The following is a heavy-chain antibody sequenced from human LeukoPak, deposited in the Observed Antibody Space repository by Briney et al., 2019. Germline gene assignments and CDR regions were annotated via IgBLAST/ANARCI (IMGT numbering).Heavy chain of an antibody. CDR3: AKATYSTSPGYYFDY. CDR1: GFTFDDYA. CDR2: ISWNSGRI. D-gene: IGHD6-6*01. Sequence: PGRSLRLSRAASGFTFDDYAMHWVRQGPGKGLEWVSGISWNSGRIGYADSVKGRFIISRDNAKNSLYLQMNSLRSEDTAFYYCAKATYSTSPGYYFDYWGQGTLVTVSS. V-gene: IGHV3-9*01. J-gene: IGHJ4*02.